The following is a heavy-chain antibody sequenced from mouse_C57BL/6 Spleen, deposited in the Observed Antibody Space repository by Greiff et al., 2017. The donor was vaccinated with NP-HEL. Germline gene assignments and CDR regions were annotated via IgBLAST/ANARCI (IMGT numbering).Heavy chain of an antibody. D-gene: IGHD3-1*01. J-gene: IGHJ4*01. Sequence: QVQLQQSGAELARPGASVKMSCKASGYTFTSYTMHWVNQRPGQGLEWIGYINPSSGYTKYNQKFKDKATLTADKSSSTAYMQLSSLTSEDSAVYYCARRGDSRMDYWGQGTSVTVSS. CDR2: INPSSGYT. CDR1: GYTFTSYT. V-gene: IGHV1-4*01. CDR3: ARRGDSRMDY.